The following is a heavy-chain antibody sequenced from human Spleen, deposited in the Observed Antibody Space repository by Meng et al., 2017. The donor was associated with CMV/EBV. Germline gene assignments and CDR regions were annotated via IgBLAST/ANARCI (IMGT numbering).Heavy chain of an antibody. D-gene: IGHD3-10*01. CDR3: ARIPLVRGAISKYYFDY. V-gene: IGHV4-59*01. Sequence: SETLSLTCTVSGGSIRSYYWTWIRQPPGKGLEWIGYIHDSGSTNYNPSLKSRVTISVGTSKNQFSLKLSSVTAADTAVYYCARIPLVRGAISKYYFDYWGQGTLVTVSS. CDR1: GGSIRSYY. CDR2: IHDSGST. J-gene: IGHJ4*02.